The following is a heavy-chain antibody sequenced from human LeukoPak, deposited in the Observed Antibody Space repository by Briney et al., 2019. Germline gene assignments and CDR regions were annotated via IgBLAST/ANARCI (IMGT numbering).Heavy chain of an antibody. CDR3: ARIYCSSTSCTGDY. Sequence: GSLRLSCAASGFTFSSYAMSWIRQPPGKGLEWIGEINHSGSTNYNPSLKSRVTISVDTSKNQFSLKLSSVTAADTAVYYCARIYCSSTSCTGDYWGQGTLVTVSS. V-gene: IGHV4-34*01. D-gene: IGHD2-2*01. J-gene: IGHJ4*02. CDR1: GFTFSSYA. CDR2: INHSGST.